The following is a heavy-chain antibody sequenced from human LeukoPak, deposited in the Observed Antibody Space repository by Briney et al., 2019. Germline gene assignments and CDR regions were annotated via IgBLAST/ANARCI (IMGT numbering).Heavy chain of an antibody. Sequence: GGSLRLSCEASEFTFSNYWMSWVRQAPGKGLEWVANVKQDGSEKYYVDSVKGRFTISRDNAKNSLYLQMNSLRAEDTAVYYCARDVGGGGSCHDYWGQGTLVTVSS. CDR2: VKQDGSEK. CDR1: EFTFSNYW. D-gene: IGHD2-15*01. V-gene: IGHV3-7*01. J-gene: IGHJ4*02. CDR3: ARDVGGGGSCHDY.